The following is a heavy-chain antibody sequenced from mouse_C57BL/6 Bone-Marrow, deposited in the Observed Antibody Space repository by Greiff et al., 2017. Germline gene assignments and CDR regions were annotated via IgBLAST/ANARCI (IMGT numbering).Heavy chain of an antibody. CDR1: GYTFTDYN. Sequence: EVQLQQSGPELVKPGASVKIPCKASGYTFTDYNMDWVKQSHGKSLEWIGDINPNNGGTIYNQKFKGKATLTVDKSSSTAYMELRSLTSEDTAVYYCARAYYYGSRGGCAYWGQGTLVTVSA. CDR2: INPNNGGT. J-gene: IGHJ3*01. V-gene: IGHV1-18*01. D-gene: IGHD1-1*01. CDR3: ARAYYYGSRGGCAY.